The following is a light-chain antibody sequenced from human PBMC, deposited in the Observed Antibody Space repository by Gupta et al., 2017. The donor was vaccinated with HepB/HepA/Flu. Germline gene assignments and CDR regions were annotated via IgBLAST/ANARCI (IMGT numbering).Light chain of an antibody. V-gene: IGKV1-39*01. J-gene: IGKJ1*01. CDR2: AAS. CDR1: QSISKN. Sequence: DIQMTQSPSSLSASIGDRVTITCRASQSISKNLNWYQQKPGKAPKVLIYAASSLQSGVPSRFSGSGSGTDFTLTISSLQPEDFATFYCQQSYRTPPTFGQGTKVEIK. CDR3: QQSYRTPPT.